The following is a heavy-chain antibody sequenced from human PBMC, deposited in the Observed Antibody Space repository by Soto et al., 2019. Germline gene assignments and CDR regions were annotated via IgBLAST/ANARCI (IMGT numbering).Heavy chain of an antibody. CDR2: IGVSSDA. CDR3: AENYFFDS. J-gene: IGHJ4*02. V-gene: IGHV3-23*01. CDR1: GFTFSSYA. Sequence: GGSLRLSCAASGFTFSSYAMSWARQAPGKGLEWVSSIGVSSDAYYADSVKGRFTISRDNSRNTLYLQMNSLRAEDTALYYCAENYFFDSWGQGTLVTVSS.